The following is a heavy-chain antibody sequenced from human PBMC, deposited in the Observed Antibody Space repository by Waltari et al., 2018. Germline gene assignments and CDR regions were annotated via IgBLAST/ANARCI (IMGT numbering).Heavy chain of an antibody. J-gene: IGHJ2*01. CDR1: GYTFTSYY. V-gene: IGHV1-46*01. D-gene: IGHD6-13*01. CDR3: ARETEEGIAASNYWYFDL. Sequence: QVQLVQSGAEVKKPGASVKVSCKASGYTFTSYYMHWVRQAPGQGLEWMGIINPRGGSASYAQKFQGRVTMTRDTSTSTVYMELSSLRSEDTAVYYCARETEEGIAASNYWYFDLWGRGTLVTVSS. CDR2: INPRGGSA.